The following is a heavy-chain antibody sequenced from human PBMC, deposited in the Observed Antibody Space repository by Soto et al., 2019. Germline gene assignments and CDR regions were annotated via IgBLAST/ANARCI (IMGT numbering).Heavy chain of an antibody. V-gene: IGHV4-34*01. D-gene: IGHD2-2*01. CDR3: ARAVVVVPAATYFYCGMDV. J-gene: IGHJ6*02. CDR1: GGSFSGYY. Sequence: SETLSLTCAVYGGSFSGYYWSWIRHPPGKGLEWIGEINHSGSTNYNPSLKSRVTISVDTSKNQFSLKLSSVTAADTAVYYCARAVVVVPAATYFYCGMDVWGQGTMVTVYS. CDR2: INHSGST.